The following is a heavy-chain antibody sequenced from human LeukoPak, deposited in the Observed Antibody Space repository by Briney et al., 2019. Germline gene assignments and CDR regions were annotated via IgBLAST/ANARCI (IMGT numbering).Heavy chain of an antibody. D-gene: IGHD4-17*01. J-gene: IGHJ4*02. Sequence: PGGSLRLSCAASGFTFSSYAMSWVRQAPGKGLEWVSAISGSGGSTYYADSVKGRFTISRDNPKNTLYLQMNSLRAEDTAVYYCAKARGSMTTVSPFDYWGQGTLVTVSS. CDR3: AKARGSMTTVSPFDY. CDR1: GFTFSSYA. V-gene: IGHV3-23*01. CDR2: ISGSGGST.